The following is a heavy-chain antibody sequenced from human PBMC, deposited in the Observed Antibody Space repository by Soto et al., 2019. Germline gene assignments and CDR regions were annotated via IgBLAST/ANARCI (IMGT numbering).Heavy chain of an antibody. J-gene: IGHJ5*02. CDR3: GEGGRQWLVTSYNNP. CDR1: GFTFSDYA. V-gene: IGHV3-30*03. D-gene: IGHD5-12*01. CDR2: VSHDGRNT. Sequence: VQLVESGGGVVQPGRSLRLSCAASGFTFSDYAMHWVRQAPGKGLEWVAVVSHDGRNTHYADSVKGRFTISRDSSEDRVRLVRTSLRAGNRSVYYCGEGGRQWLVTSYNNPWGDGALVTVIS.